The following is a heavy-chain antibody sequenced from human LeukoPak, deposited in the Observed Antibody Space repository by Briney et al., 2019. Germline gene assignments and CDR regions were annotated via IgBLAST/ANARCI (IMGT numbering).Heavy chain of an antibody. Sequence: ASVKVSCKASGYTFTGYYMHWVRQAPGQGLEWMGWINPNSGGTNYAQKFQGRVTMTRDTSISTAYMELSRLRSDDTAVYYCARSMVRGVKPPPLFDYWGQGTLVTVSS. J-gene: IGHJ4*02. D-gene: IGHD3-10*01. CDR2: INPNSGGT. V-gene: IGHV1-2*02. CDR1: GYTFTGYY. CDR3: ARSMVRGVKPPPLFDY.